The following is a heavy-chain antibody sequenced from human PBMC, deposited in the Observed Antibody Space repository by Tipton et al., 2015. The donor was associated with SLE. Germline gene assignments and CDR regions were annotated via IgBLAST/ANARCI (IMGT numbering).Heavy chain of an antibody. CDR3: ARHGNSGSYWDWYFDL. D-gene: IGHD1-26*01. J-gene: IGHJ2*01. CDR2: VYTSGST. Sequence: TLSLTCTVSGGSISSDYWSWIRQPPGKALEWIGYVYTSGSTNYNPSLWSRLTISVDTSKNQFSLKLSSVTAADTAVYYCARHGNSGSYWDWYFDLWGRGTLVTVSS. CDR1: GGSISSDY. V-gene: IGHV4-4*09.